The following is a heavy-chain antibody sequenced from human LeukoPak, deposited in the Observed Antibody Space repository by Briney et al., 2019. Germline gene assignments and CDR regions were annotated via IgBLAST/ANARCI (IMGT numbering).Heavy chain of an antibody. V-gene: IGHV4-59*01. J-gene: IGHJ6*02. Sequence: PSETLSLTCTVSGGSISSYHWSWIRQPPGKGLEWIGHIYYTGSTNYNPSLKSRVTISPDTSKNQFSLKLSSVTAADTAVYYCTRSLGVVIHGGMDVWGQGTTVTVSS. CDR2: IYYTGST. D-gene: IGHD3-3*01. CDR1: GGSISSYH. CDR3: TRSLGVVIHGGMDV.